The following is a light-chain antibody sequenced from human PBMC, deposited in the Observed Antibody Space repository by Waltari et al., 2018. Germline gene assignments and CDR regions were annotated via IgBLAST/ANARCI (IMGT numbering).Light chain of an antibody. V-gene: IGKV1-39*01. J-gene: IGKJ1*01. Sequence: DIQMTQSPSSLSASVGDRVTITCRASQSISIYLNWYQQKPGKAPKLLIYSASSVQSGVPSRFSGSGSGTDFTLTISSLQPEDFATYYCQKSSSTPPWTFGQGTKVEIK. CDR1: QSISIY. CDR2: SAS. CDR3: QKSSSTPPWT.